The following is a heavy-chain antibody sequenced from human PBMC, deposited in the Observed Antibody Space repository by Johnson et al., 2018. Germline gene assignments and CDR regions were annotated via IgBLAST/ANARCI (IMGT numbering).Heavy chain of an antibody. CDR3: ARALNGAFDI. J-gene: IGHJ3*02. CDR2: INQDGSEK. D-gene: IGHD3-16*02. CDR1: GFTFSSNW. Sequence: VQLVQSGGGVVQPGRSLRLSCAASGFTFSSNWMTWVRQAPGKGLEWVANINQDGSEKYYVDSVKGRFTISRDNAKNSLYLQMNSLVAEDTAVYYCARALNGAFDIWGQGTMVTVSS. V-gene: IGHV3-7*04.